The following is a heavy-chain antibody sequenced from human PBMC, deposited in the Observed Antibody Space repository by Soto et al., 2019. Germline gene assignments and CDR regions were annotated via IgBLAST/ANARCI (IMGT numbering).Heavy chain of an antibody. CDR2: MSGSGSSE. J-gene: IGHJ3*02. D-gene: IGHD3-22*01. CDR3: ARGLYYYDSSGYYYVGGYAFDI. Sequence: GGSLRLSCAASGFTFSDHYMAWIRQAPGKGLEIVAHMSGSGSSEDYGDSVKGRFSIFRENSKNLLFLQMFFLRAEDTAVYYCARGLYYYDSSGYYYVGGYAFDIWGQGTMVTVSS. CDR1: GFTFSDHY. V-gene: IGHV3-11*01.